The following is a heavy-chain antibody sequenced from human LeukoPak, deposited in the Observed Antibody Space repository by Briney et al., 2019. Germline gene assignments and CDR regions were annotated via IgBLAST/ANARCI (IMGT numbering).Heavy chain of an antibody. CDR1: GFTFISHA. CDR3: SKLGLRLGGDY. D-gene: IGHD3-16*01. J-gene: IGHJ4*02. V-gene: IGHV3-23*01. Sequence: GGSLRLSCAASGFTFISHAMSWVRQAPGKGLEWVSLISASGGSTYYADSVKGRFTISRDKSKNTLYLQMNSLRAEDTAVYYCSKLGLRLGGDYWGQGTLVTVSS. CDR2: ISASGGST.